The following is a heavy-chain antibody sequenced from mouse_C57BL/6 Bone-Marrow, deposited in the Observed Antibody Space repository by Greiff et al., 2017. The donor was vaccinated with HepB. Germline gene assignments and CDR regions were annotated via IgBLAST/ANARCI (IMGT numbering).Heavy chain of an antibody. CDR3: AKFYDYYGSSYDAMDY. D-gene: IGHD1-1*01. CDR2: IWSGGST. J-gene: IGHJ4*01. Sequence: VQRVESGPGLVQPSQSLSITCTVSGFSLTSYGVHWVRQPPGKGLEWLGVIWSGGSTDYNAAFISRLSISKDNSKSQVFFKMNSLQADDTAIYYCAKFYDYYGSSYDAMDYWGQGTPVTVSS. CDR1: GFSLTSYG. V-gene: IGHV2-4*01.